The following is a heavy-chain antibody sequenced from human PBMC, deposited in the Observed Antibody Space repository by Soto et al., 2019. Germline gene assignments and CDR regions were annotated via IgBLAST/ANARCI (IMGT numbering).Heavy chain of an antibody. CDR3: ARDTSYYGMDV. V-gene: IGHV1-3*01. CDR2: INAGNGNT. CDR1: GYTFTSYA. J-gene: IGHJ6*02. Sequence: ASVKVSFKASGYTFTSYAMHWVRQAPGQRLEWMGWINAGNGNTKYSQKFQGRVTITRDTSASTAYMELSSLRSEDTAVYYCARDTSYYGMDVWGQGTTVTVSS. D-gene: IGHD3-3*01.